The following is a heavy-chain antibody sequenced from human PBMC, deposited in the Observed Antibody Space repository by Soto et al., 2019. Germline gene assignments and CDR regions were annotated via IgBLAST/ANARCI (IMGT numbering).Heavy chain of an antibody. CDR3: ASSDDDILTGYLSGVSYFDY. Sequence: QVQLVQSGAEVKKPGSSVKVSCKASGGTFSSYAISWVRQAPGQGLEWMGGIIPIFGTANYAQKFQGRVTITADESTSTAYMELSSLRSEDTDVYYCASSDDDILTGYLSGVSYFDYWGQGTLVTVSS. CDR2: IIPIFGTA. D-gene: IGHD3-9*01. J-gene: IGHJ4*02. CDR1: GGTFSSYA. V-gene: IGHV1-69*01.